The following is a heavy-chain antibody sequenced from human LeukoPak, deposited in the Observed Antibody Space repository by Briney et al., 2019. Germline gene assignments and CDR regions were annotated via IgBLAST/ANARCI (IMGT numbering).Heavy chain of an antibody. J-gene: IGHJ5*02. Sequence: GRSLRLSCAASGFTFNSYGMHWVRQAPGKGLEWVAVIWYDGSIKYYADSVKGRFTISRDNSKNTLYLQMNNLRAEDTAVYYCAVEGYCSGGSCNTNWFDPWGQGTLVTVSS. CDR2: IWYDGSIK. V-gene: IGHV3-33*01. CDR3: AVEGYCSGGSCNTNWFDP. CDR1: GFTFNSYG. D-gene: IGHD2-15*01.